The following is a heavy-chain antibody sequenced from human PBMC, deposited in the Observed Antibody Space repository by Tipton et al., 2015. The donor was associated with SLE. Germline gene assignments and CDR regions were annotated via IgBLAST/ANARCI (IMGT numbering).Heavy chain of an antibody. CDR1: GGSISSGSYY. CDR2: IYTSGST. D-gene: IGHD2-21*01. Sequence: TLSLTCTVSGGSISSGSYYWSWIRQPAGKGLEWIGRIYTSGSTNYNPSLKSRVTISVDTSKNQFSLKLSSVTAADTAVYYCARAGGGDSNWFDPWGQGTLVTVSS. J-gene: IGHJ5*02. CDR3: ARAGGGDSNWFDP. V-gene: IGHV4-61*02.